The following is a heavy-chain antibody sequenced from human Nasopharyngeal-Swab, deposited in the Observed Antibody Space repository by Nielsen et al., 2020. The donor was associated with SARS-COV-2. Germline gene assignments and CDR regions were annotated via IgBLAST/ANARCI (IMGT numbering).Heavy chain of an antibody. Sequence: WIRQPPGKGLEWVAVISYDGSNKYYADSVKGRFTISRDNSKNTLYLQMNSLRAEDTAVYYCAKLDMVRGVIITSYAFDIWGQGTMVTVPS. V-gene: IGHV3-30*18. D-gene: IGHD3-10*01. J-gene: IGHJ3*02. CDR3: AKLDMVRGVIITSYAFDI. CDR2: ISYDGSNK.